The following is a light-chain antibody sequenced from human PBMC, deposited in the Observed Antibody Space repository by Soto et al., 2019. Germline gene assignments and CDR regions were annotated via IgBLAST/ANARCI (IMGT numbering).Light chain of an antibody. CDR1: ESINRH. CDR2: AAS. J-gene: IGKJ5*01. V-gene: IGKV1-39*01. CDR3: QQSYTALSIT. Sequence: DIQMTQSPSSLSASVGDRVTITCRASESINRHLNWYQQQPGRAPKLLIYAASSLQNGVPSRFRGGGSGTDFTLNITNLQPEDFATYYCQQSYTALSITFGQGTRLEIK.